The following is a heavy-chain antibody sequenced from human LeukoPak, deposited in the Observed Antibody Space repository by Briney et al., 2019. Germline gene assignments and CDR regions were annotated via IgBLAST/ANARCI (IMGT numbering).Heavy chain of an antibody. CDR2: ISYDGGNK. J-gene: IGHJ4*02. Sequence: GRSLRLSCAAPGFTFSTYGMHWVRQAPGKGLEWVALISYDGGNKYYADSVEGRFTISRDNSKNTLYLQMNSLRAEDTAVYYCAKRSSQYFDYWGQGTLVTVSS. CDR1: GFTFSTYG. V-gene: IGHV3-30*18. CDR3: AKRSSQYFDY.